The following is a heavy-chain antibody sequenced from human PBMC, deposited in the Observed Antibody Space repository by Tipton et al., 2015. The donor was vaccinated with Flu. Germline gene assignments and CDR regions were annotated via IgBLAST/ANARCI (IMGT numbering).Heavy chain of an antibody. D-gene: IGHD5-24*01. Sequence: SLRLSCAASGFTFSAYGMHWVRQAPGKGLEWVAVISYDGSDESYADSVKGRFTISRDNSKNTLYLQMNSLGAEDTAVYYCAKVGNEYGRGGYYRPFDYWGQGTLVTVSS. CDR2: ISYDGSDE. J-gene: IGHJ4*02. CDR1: GFTFSAYG. CDR3: AKVGNEYGRGGYYRPFDY. V-gene: IGHV3-30*18.